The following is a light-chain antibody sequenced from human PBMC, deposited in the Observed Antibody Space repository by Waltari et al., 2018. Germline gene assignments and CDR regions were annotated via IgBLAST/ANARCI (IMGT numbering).Light chain of an antibody. V-gene: IGLV2-8*01. CDR1: SSDVGAYNY. CDR2: EVS. CDR3: FSYAGSNNLV. J-gene: IGLJ2*01. Sequence: QSALTQPPSASGSPGQSVPISCTGTSSDVGAYNYVSWYQQPPAKAPQLMIFEVSQRPSGVPDRFSGSKSGNTASLTVSGLQAEDEADYYCFSYAGSNNLVFGGGTKLTVL.